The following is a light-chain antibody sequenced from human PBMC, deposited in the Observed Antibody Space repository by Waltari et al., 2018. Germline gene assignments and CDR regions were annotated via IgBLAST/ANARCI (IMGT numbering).Light chain of an antibody. CDR1: QSVLYNSNDKNY. CDR2: WAS. J-gene: IGKJ1*01. Sequence: DIVITQSPEFLAVSLGERATINRKSSQSVLYNSNDKNYMAWYQQKPGQPPKLLIYWASTRQSGVPDRFSGGGSGTDFTLTINSLQAEDVAVYYCQQYYSRRTFGRGTRVEIK. CDR3: QQYYSRRT. V-gene: IGKV4-1*01.